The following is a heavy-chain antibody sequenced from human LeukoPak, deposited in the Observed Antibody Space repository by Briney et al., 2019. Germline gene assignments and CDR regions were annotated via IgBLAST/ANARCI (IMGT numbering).Heavy chain of an antibody. CDR2: ISGSFATT. CDR3: VRESTSSGYYYAPDY. CDR1: GFSFRTYA. Sequence: GGSLRLSCAASGFSFRTYAMTWVRQAPAKGLDGVASISGSFATTYNADPLKGRLTISRDNFKNTLYLQMHSSSAEDTAVYYCVRESTSSGYYYAPDYWGQGTLVTVS. V-gene: IGHV3-23*01. J-gene: IGHJ4*02. D-gene: IGHD3-22*01.